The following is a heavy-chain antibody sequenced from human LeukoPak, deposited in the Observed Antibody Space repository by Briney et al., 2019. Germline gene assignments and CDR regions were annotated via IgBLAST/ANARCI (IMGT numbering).Heavy chain of an antibody. D-gene: IGHD3-10*01. J-gene: IGHJ4*02. CDR3: TRGPYSGSATYYNDY. CDR2: ISSDGRTT. CDR1: GFTLSSYW. Sequence: QPGGSLRLSCAASGFTLSSYWMNWLRQGPGKGLVWVSRISSDGRTTSYADSVKGRFTISRDNAKNTLYLQMNSLRAEDTAVYYCTRGPYSGSATYYNDYWGQGTLVTVSS. V-gene: IGHV3-74*01.